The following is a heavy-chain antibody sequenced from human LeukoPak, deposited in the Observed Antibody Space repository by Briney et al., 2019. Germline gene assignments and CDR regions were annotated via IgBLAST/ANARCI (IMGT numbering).Heavy chain of an antibody. CDR1: GYTFTGYY. Sequence: ASVKVSCKASGYTFTGYYMHWVRQAPGQGLEWMGWINPNSGGTNYAQKFQGRVTMTRDTSISTAYMELSSLRSEDTAVYYCARSGYCSSTSCYAFDDAFDIWGQGTMVTVSS. CDR2: INPNSGGT. CDR3: ARSGYCSSTSCYAFDDAFDI. D-gene: IGHD2-2*01. V-gene: IGHV1-2*02. J-gene: IGHJ3*02.